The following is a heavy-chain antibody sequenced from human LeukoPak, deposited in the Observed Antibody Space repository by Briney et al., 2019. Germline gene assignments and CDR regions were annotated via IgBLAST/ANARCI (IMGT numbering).Heavy chain of an antibody. Sequence: GRSLRLSCAASGFTFSSYGMHWVRQAPGKGLEWVAVIWHDGSNKYYADSVKGRFTISRDNSKNTLYLQMNSLRAEDTAVYYCARDTSLPYSSGWYAHFDYWGQGTLVTVSS. CDR3: ARDTSLPYSSGWYAHFDY. D-gene: IGHD6-19*01. J-gene: IGHJ4*02. V-gene: IGHV3-33*01. CDR2: IWHDGSNK. CDR1: GFTFSSYG.